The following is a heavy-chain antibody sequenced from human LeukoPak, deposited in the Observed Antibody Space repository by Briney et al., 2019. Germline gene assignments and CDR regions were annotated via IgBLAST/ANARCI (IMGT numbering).Heavy chain of an antibody. CDR2: ISGSGDST. Sequence: PGESLRLSCAASGFTFSSYAMTWVRQAPGKGLEWVSTISGSGDSTYYADSVKGRFTISRDNSKNTLYLQMNSLRAEDTAVYYCAKDRGSGLVHGNYWGQGTLVTVSS. CDR3: AKDRGSGLVHGNY. J-gene: IGHJ4*02. D-gene: IGHD6-19*01. CDR1: GFTFSSYA. V-gene: IGHV3-23*01.